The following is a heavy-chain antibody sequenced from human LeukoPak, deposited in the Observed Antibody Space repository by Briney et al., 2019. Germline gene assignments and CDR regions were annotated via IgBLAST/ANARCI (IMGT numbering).Heavy chain of an antibody. CDR3: ATSGEPWDWFDF. D-gene: IGHD3/OR15-3a*01. CDR1: GFRFTNAW. CDR2: IRGEADGGTT. Sequence: GGSLRLSCAASGFRFTNAWMNWVRQAPGKGLEWVGRIRGEADGGTTDYAAPVKDRFTIWRDDSKNTVWLQMNSLKAEDSALYYCATSGEPWDWFDFWGQGTLVTVSS. V-gene: IGHV3-15*01. J-gene: IGHJ4*02.